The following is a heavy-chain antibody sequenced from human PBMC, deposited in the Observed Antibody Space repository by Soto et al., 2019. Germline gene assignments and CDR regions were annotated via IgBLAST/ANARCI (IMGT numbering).Heavy chain of an antibody. J-gene: IGHJ4*02. Sequence: PGGSLRLSCAASGFTFGNYDMSWVRQAPGKGLEWVSGVSSSGRSTNYADSVKGRFTISRDNPKNTLYLQMSSLSAADTAVYYCARRDCGSGTNCEFGALAFAYWGQGNLVTVSS. D-gene: IGHD2-21*01. V-gene: IGHV3-23*01. CDR3: ARRDCGSGTNCEFGALAFAY. CDR2: VSSSGRST. CDR1: GFTFGNYD.